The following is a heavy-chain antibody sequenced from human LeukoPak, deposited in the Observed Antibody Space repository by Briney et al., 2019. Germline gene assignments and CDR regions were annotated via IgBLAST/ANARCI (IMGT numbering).Heavy chain of an antibody. D-gene: IGHD4-17*01. Sequence: GGSLRLSCAASGFTVSSNYMSWVRQAPGKGLEWVSVIYSGGSTYYADSVKGRFTISRDNAKSSLYLQMNSLRVEDTAVYYCAITGGPTVTAFDLWGQGILVTVSS. CDR2: IYSGGST. CDR1: GFTVSSNY. J-gene: IGHJ4*02. V-gene: IGHV3-53*01. CDR3: AITGGPTVTAFDL.